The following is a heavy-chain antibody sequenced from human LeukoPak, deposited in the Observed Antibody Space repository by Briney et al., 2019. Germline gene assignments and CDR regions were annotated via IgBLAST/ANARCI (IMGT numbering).Heavy chain of an antibody. V-gene: IGHV3-7*03. CDR3: ATSRSFDY. J-gene: IGHJ4*02. Sequence: GGSLRLSCAASGFTFSSYWMSWVRQAPGKGLEWVANIKQDGSEKYYVDSVKSGFTISRDNAKSSLFLQMNSLRAEDTAVYYCATSRSFDYWGQGTLVTVSS. CDR1: GFTFSSYW. CDR2: IKQDGSEK.